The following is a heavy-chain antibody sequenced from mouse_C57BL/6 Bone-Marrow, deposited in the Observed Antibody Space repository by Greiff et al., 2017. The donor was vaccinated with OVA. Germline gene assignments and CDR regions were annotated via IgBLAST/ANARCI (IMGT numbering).Heavy chain of an antibody. Sequence: QVHVKQPGAELVKPGASVKLSCKASGYTFTSYWMHWVKQRPGQGLEWIGMIHPNSGSTNYNEKFKSKATLTVDKSSSTAYMQLSSLTSEDSAVYYCARGSPITTGERAWFAYWGQGTLVTVSA. D-gene: IGHD1-1*01. V-gene: IGHV1-64*01. CDR3: ARGSPITTGERAWFAY. CDR1: GYTFTSYW. J-gene: IGHJ3*01. CDR2: IHPNSGST.